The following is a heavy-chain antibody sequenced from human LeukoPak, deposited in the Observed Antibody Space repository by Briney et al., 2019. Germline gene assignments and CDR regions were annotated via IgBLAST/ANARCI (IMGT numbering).Heavy chain of an antibody. CDR1: GYTFTGYY. CDR3: ARGLYCSSTSCYYWFDP. CDR2: INPNSGGT. J-gene: IGHJ5*02. Sequence: GASVKVSCRASGYTFTGYYMHWVRQAPGQGLEWMGRINPNSGGTNYAQKFQGRVTMTRDTSISTAYMELSRLRSDDTAVSYCARGLYCSSTSCYYWFDPWGQGTLVTVSS. D-gene: IGHD2-2*01. V-gene: IGHV1-2*06.